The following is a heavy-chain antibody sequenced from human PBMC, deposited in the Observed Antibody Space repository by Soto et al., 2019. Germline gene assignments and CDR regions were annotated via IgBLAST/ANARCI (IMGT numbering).Heavy chain of an antibody. D-gene: IGHD6-13*01. V-gene: IGHV4-39*01. CDR2: IYYSGST. CDR3: AGRIAAAGTFAY. Sequence: SETLSLTCTVSGGSISSSSYYWGWIRQPPGKGLEWIGSIYYSGSTYYNPSLKSRVTISVDTSKNQFSLKLSSVTAADTAVYYCAGRIAAAGTFAYWGQGTLVTVSS. J-gene: IGHJ4*02. CDR1: GGSISSSSYY.